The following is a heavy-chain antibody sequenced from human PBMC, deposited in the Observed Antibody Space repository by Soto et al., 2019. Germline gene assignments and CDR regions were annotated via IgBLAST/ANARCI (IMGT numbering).Heavy chain of an antibody. CDR2: IYHSGST. V-gene: IGHV4-38-2*01. J-gene: IGHJ4*02. CDR1: GYSISSGYY. CDR3: ARARGLEYSSSPFDY. D-gene: IGHD6-6*01. Sequence: SETLSLTCAVSGYSISSGYYWGWIRQPPGKGLEWIGSIYHSGSTYYNPSLKSRVTISVDTSKNQFSLKLSSVTAADTAVYYCARARGLEYSSSPFDYWGKRTRGTASS.